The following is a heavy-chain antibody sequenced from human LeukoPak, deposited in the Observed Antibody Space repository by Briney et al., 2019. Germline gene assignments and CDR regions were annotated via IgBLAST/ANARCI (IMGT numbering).Heavy chain of an antibody. CDR3: ARATYSSGYYEDY. Sequence: SETLSLTCTVSGGSISSYYWSWIRQPPGKGLEWIGYMHHSGSINYNPSLKSRVTILIDTSKTHFSLNLRSVTAADTAVYYCARATYSSGYYEDYWGRGTLVTVSS. V-gene: IGHV4-59*01. CDR1: GGSISSYY. J-gene: IGHJ4*02. D-gene: IGHD3-22*01. CDR2: MHHSGSI.